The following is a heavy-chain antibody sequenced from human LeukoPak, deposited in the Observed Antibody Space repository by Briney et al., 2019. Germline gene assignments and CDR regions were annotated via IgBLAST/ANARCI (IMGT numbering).Heavy chain of an antibody. CDR2: IYYSGST. V-gene: IGHV4-59*08. D-gene: IGHD3-9*01. CDR3: ARGPSILTAAFDY. CDR1: GGSISSYY. Sequence: SETLSLTCTVSGGSISSYYWSWIRQPPGKGLEWIGYIYYSGSTHYNPSLKSRVTISVDTSKNQFSLKLSSVTAADTAVYYCARGPSILTAAFDYWGQGTLVTVSS. J-gene: IGHJ4*02.